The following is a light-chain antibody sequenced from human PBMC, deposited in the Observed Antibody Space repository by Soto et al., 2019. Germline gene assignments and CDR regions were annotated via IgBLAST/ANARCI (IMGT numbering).Light chain of an antibody. CDR3: QHYNIWPPWT. CDR1: QSISSN. J-gene: IGKJ1*01. CDR2: GAS. V-gene: IGKV3-15*01. Sequence: EIVMTQSPVTLSVSPGERATLSCRASQSISSNLAWYQQKPGQAPRLLIYGASTRATGVPARFSGSGSGTEFTLTISGLQSEDFSVYYYQHYNIWPPWTFGQGTKVEI.